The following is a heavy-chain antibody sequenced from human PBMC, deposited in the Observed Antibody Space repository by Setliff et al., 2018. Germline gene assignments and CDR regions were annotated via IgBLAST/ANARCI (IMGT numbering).Heavy chain of an antibody. V-gene: IGHV4-61*02. CDR3: ARSGDYGSGRLSP. J-gene: IGHJ5*02. CDR2: IHASGST. D-gene: IGHD3-10*01. CDR1: GGSISSGDHY. Sequence: SETLSLTCTVSGGSISSGDHYWSWIRQPAGKGLEWIGRIHASGSTNYNPSLKSRVTISVDTSKNQFSLKLTPVTAADTAVYYCARSGDYGSGRLSPWGQGTLVTVSS.